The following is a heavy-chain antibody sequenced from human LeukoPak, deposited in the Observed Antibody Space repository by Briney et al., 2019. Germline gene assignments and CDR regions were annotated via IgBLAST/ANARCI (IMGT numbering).Heavy chain of an antibody. Sequence: GGSLRLSCAASGFTFSNYIMHWVRQAPGKGLDWVAVILENGSNQYYADSVKGRFTISRDNSKNTLFLQMNSLRAEDTAVYYCAKVREEVVTARYYYMDVWGKGTTVTVSS. J-gene: IGHJ6*03. CDR1: GFTFSNYI. V-gene: IGHV3-30*04. D-gene: IGHD2-21*02. CDR2: ILENGSNQ. CDR3: AKVREEVVTARYYYMDV.